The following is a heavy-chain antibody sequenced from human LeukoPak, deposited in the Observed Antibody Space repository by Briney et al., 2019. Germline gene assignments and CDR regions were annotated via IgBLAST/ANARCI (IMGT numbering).Heavy chain of an antibody. CDR1: GRSISSTNFY. Sequence: SETLSLTCTVSGRSISSTNFYWGWIRQPPGKGLEWIGSISYSGATYYNASLKSRLTVSADTSKKEFSLKLSSVTAADTAVYYRASLPRYDFWTWGQGNLVIVSS. D-gene: IGHD3/OR15-3a*01. CDR3: ASLPRYDFWT. V-gene: IGHV4-39*01. J-gene: IGHJ5*02. CDR2: ISYSGAT.